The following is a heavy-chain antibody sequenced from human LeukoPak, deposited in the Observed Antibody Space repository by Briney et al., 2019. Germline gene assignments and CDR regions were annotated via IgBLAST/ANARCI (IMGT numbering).Heavy chain of an antibody. Sequence: GGPLRLSCAASGFTFSSYSMNWVRQAPGKGLEWVSTISSSSSYIYYADSVKGRFTISRHNAKNSLYLKMNSLRAEDTAVYYCARGYCTNGVCYYYYYYYMDVWGKGTMVTVSS. D-gene: IGHD2-8*01. CDR2: ISSSSSYI. J-gene: IGHJ6*03. CDR3: ARGYCTNGVCYYYYYYYMDV. V-gene: IGHV3-21*03. CDR1: GFTFSSYS.